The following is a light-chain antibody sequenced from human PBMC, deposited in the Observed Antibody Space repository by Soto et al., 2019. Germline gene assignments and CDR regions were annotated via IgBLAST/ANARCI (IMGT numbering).Light chain of an antibody. CDR1: QSCSSY. CDR3: QQRSN. CDR2: DAS. Sequence: TQSPSALSASVGDRVTITCQASQSCSSYLAWYQQKPGQAPRLLIYDASNRATGIPARVRGSGSATDFTLTISSLEPEDFAVYYCQQRSNFGQGTRLEI. V-gene: IGKV3-11*01. J-gene: IGKJ5*01.